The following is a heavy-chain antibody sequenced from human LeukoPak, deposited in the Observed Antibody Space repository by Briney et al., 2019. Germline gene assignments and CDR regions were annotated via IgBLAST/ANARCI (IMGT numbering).Heavy chain of an antibody. CDR3: AIHIGYCSGGSCYPPAGDFDY. Sequence: ASVKVSCKASGYTFTSYGISWVRQAPGQGLEWMGWISAYNGNTNYAQKLQGRVTMTTDTSTSTAYMELWSLRSDDTAVYYCAIHIGYCSGGSCYPPAGDFDYWGQGTLVTVSS. V-gene: IGHV1-18*01. CDR2: ISAYNGNT. J-gene: IGHJ4*02. CDR1: GYTFTSYG. D-gene: IGHD2-15*01.